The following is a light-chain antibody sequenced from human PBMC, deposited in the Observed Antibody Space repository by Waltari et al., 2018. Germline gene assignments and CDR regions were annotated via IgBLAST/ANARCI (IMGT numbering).Light chain of an antibody. Sequence: VILTQSPATLSLSPGERAALSCRASQSVSIYLAWYQPHPGQAPRLLIHSASSRAAGIPDRFSGRGSGTEFTLTISSLEPEDVGVYHCYQHSSGYSFGQGTKVEIK. J-gene: IGKJ2*03. CDR3: YQHSSGYS. V-gene: IGKV3-11*01. CDR2: SAS. CDR1: QSVSIY.